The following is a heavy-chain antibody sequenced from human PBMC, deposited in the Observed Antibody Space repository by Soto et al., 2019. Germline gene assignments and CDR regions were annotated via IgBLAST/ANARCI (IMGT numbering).Heavy chain of an antibody. Sequence: SVKVSCKASGGTFGSYAITWVRRAPRQGLEWLGGIIPILNSPAYAQKFQARVVITADEITNTAYMELNSLRFDDTAVYYCAREAPYCTSATCPKFYDMDVWGQGTTVTVSS. CDR1: GGTFGSYA. CDR3: AREAPYCTSATCPKFYDMDV. CDR2: IIPILNSP. D-gene: IGHD2-2*01. J-gene: IGHJ6*02. V-gene: IGHV1-69*13.